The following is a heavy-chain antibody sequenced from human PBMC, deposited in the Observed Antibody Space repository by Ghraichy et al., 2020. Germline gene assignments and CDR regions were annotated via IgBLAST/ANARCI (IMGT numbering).Heavy chain of an antibody. V-gene: IGHV1-18*01. D-gene: IGHD1-7*01. CDR1: GYSFSKFG. CDR3: ARSHNWNYALLDY. Sequence: ASVKVSCKASGYSFSKFGISWVRQAPGQGLEWMGWVSTNNVDRKSAPKFQDRLTMTTDTSTSTASMELRSLRSDDTAVYYCARSHNWNYALLDYWGQGTLVTVSS. CDR2: VSTNNVDR. J-gene: IGHJ4*02.